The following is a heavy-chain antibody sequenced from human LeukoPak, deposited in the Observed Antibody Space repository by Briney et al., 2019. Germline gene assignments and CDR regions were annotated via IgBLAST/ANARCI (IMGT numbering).Heavy chain of an antibody. J-gene: IGHJ6*03. Sequence: GGSLRLSCAASGFTFHTYAMHWVRQVPGKGLEWVSGISWNSDNMGYADAVEGRFTISRDNAKKSLYLQMNSLRTEDTALYYCTKDRGVVYYYHYMDVWGRGTTVTISS. CDR1: GFTFHTYA. V-gene: IGHV3-9*01. D-gene: IGHD3-10*01. CDR3: TKDRGVVYYYHYMDV. CDR2: ISWNSDNM.